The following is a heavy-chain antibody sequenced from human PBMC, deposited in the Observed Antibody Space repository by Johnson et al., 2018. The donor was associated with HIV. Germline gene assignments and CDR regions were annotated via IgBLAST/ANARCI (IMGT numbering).Heavy chain of an antibody. J-gene: IGHJ3*01. V-gene: IGHV3-30-3*01. Sequence: QVQLVESGGGLVQPGGSLRLSCAASGFTFSSYAMHWVRQAPGKGLEWMAVISFDGSNKYYADSVKGRFTISRDNSKNTLYLQMNSLRAEDTAFYYCARATYPNFWGGSSPSHAFHVWGQGTMVTVSS. CDR1: GFTFSSYA. D-gene: IGHD3-3*01. CDR3: ARATYPNFWGGSSPSHAFHV. CDR2: ISFDGSNK.